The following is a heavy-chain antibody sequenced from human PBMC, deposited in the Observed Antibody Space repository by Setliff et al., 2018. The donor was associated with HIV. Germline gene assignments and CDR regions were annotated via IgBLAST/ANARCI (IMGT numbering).Heavy chain of an antibody. V-gene: IGHV5-51*01. D-gene: IGHD3-3*01. CDR2: ISPDDSDT. CDR1: GYVFTNYW. CDR3: ARHFGISYRSPFDP. Sequence: GESLKISCKSSGYVFTNYWIGWVRQMPGKGLEWMGIISPDDSDTRYSPPFQGQVTISVDKSTSTAYLQSSSLKASDSAIYYCARHFGISYRSPFDPWGQGTLVTVSS. J-gene: IGHJ5*02.